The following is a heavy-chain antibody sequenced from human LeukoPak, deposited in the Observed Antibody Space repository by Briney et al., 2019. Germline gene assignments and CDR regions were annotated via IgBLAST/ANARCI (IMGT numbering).Heavy chain of an antibody. Sequence: PSETLSLTCTVSSGSISSSSYYWGWIRQPPGKGLEWIGSLYYSGSTYYNPSLKSRVTISVDTSKNQLSLKLSSVTAADTAVYYCAGMVVAATQYYYYYYGMDVWGQGTTVTVSS. J-gene: IGHJ6*02. V-gene: IGHV4-39*01. CDR1: SGSISSSSYY. D-gene: IGHD2-15*01. CDR2: LYYSGST. CDR3: AGMVVAATQYYYYYYGMDV.